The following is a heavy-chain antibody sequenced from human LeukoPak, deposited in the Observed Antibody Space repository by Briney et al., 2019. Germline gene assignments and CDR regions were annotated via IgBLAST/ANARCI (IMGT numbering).Heavy chain of an antibody. D-gene: IGHD4-17*01. CDR2: ISSSSSYI. V-gene: IGHV3-21*03. Sequence: GGSLRLSCAASGFTFSSYSMNWVRQAPGKGLEWVSSISSSSSYIYYADSVKGRFTVSRDNAKNSLYLQMNSLRAEDTAVYYCATLYGDYNWYFDLWGRGTLVTVSS. J-gene: IGHJ2*01. CDR1: GFTFSSYS. CDR3: ATLYGDYNWYFDL.